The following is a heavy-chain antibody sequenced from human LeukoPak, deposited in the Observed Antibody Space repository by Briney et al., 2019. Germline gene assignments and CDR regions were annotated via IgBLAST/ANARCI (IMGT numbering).Heavy chain of an antibody. CDR1: GGSISSYY. D-gene: IGHD5-18*01. V-gene: IGHV4-59*01. J-gene: IGHJ4*02. CDR3: ARGADTYGDY. CDR2: IYYTGST. Sequence: SETLSLTCTVSGGSISSYYWSWIRQPPGKGLEWIGYIYYTGSTNYNPSLKSRVTISVDTSKNQFSLKLSSVTAADTAVYYRARGADTYGDYWGQGTLVTVSS.